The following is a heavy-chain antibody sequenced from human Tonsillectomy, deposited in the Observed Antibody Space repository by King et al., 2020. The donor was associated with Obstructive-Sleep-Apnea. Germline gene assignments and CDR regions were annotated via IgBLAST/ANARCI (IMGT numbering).Heavy chain of an antibody. J-gene: IGHJ4*02. V-gene: IGHV5-51*01. CDR3: ARLRRSHDSSGYYHSHFDY. CDR2: IYPGDSDT. CDR1: GYSFTSYW. Sequence: VQLVESGAEVKKPGESLKIFCKGSGYSFTSYWIGWVRQMPGKGLEWMGVIYPGDSDTKYSPSFQGQVTISADKSISTAYLQWSSLKASDTAMYYCARLRRSHDSSGYYHSHFDYWGQGTLVTVSA. D-gene: IGHD3-22*01.